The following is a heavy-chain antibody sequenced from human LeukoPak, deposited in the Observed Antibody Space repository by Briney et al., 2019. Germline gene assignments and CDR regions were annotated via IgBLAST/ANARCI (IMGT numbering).Heavy chain of an antibody. D-gene: IGHD3-10*01. J-gene: IGHJ4*02. CDR2: ISGSGGST. Sequence: QSGGSLRLSCVASGFTFSTYGMSWVRQAPGKGLEWVSAISGSGGSTYYADSVKGRFTISRDNSKNTLYLQMNSLRAEDTAVYYCARGGVQYGSGEYYFDYWGQGTLVTVSS. CDR3: ARGGVQYGSGEYYFDY. CDR1: GFTFSTYG. V-gene: IGHV3-23*01.